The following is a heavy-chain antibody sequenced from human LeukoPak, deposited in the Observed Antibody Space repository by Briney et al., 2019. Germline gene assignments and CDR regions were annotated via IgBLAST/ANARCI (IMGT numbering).Heavy chain of an antibody. Sequence: GASVKVSCKASGGTFSSYAISWVRQAPGQGLEWMGGIIPIFGTANYAQKFQGRVTITADKSTSTAYMELSSLRSEDTAVYYCARDPVVSGGYSYGYFDYWGQGTLVTVSS. J-gene: IGHJ4*02. V-gene: IGHV1-69*06. CDR3: ARDPVVSGGYSYGYFDY. D-gene: IGHD5-18*01. CDR1: GGTFSSYA. CDR2: IIPIFGTA.